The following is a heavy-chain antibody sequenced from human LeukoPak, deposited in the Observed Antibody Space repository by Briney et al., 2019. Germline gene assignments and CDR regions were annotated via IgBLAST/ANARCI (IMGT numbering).Heavy chain of an antibody. D-gene: IGHD3-22*01. V-gene: IGHV3-15*05. CDR1: GFTFSNYN. J-gene: IGHJ5*02. CDR3: TTEDYYDSSGYLYNWFDP. Sequence: PGGSLRLSCAASGFTFSNYNMNWVRQAPGKGLEWVGRIKSKTDGGTIHYAAPVKGRFTISRDDSKNTLYLQMNSLKTEDTAVYYCTTEDYYDSSGYLYNWFDPWGQGVLVTVSS. CDR2: IKSKTDGGTI.